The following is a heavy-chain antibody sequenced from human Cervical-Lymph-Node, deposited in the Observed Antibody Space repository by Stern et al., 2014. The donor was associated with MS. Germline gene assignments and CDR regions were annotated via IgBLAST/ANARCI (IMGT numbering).Heavy chain of an antibody. V-gene: IGHV3-30*18. Sequence: VQLVESGGGLVQPGTSLRLSCAASGFSFSDYGIHWVRQAPGKGLEWVAVISYDDTHNYSADSLKGRVTISKDNSKHTTSFQTNRLRAAATAVCYCAKGLSGNAFDYWGQGTLVTVSS. CDR1: GFSFSDYG. D-gene: IGHD4-23*01. CDR3: AKGLSGNAFDY. CDR2: ISYDDTHN. J-gene: IGHJ4*02.